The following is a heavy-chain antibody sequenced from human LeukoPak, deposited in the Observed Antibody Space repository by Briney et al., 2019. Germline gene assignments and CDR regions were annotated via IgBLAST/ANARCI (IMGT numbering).Heavy chain of an antibody. CDR1: GYTLTGLS. J-gene: IGHJ6*02. Sequence: ASVKVSCKVSGYTLTGLSMHWVRQAPGKGLEWMGGFDPEDGETIYAQKFQGRVTMTEDTSTDTAYMELSSLRSEDTAVYYCATKVLLRFLEWALDVWGQGTTVTVSS. V-gene: IGHV1-24*01. CDR2: FDPEDGET. CDR3: ATKVLLRFLEWALDV. D-gene: IGHD3-3*01.